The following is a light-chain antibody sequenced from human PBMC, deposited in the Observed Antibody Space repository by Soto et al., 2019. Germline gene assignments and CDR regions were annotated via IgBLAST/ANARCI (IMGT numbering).Light chain of an antibody. CDR3: QQYGYLVT. CDR1: QSISSY. J-gene: IGKJ4*01. V-gene: IGKV3-20*01. CDR2: GAS. Sequence: ETVMAQSPATLSVSPWERATLSCRASQSISSYLAWYQQKPGRAHRLLIYGASSRATGIPDRFSGSGSGTDFTLTISRLEPEDFAMYYCQQYGYLVTFGGGTKVDIK.